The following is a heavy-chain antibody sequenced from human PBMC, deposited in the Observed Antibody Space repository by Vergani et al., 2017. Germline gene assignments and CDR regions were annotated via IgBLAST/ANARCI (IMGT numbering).Heavy chain of an antibody. CDR1: GFSFNTYW. D-gene: IGHD6-19*01. Sequence: EVQLVESGGGSVQSGGSLRLSCVASGFSFNTYWMHWVRQVPGKGLMWVARIDEYGNRATYGDFETGRFTISRDNAKNTVFLQMNSLRAEDTALYYCAAGVSSGWYPRTAFDIWGQGTMVTVSS. J-gene: IGHJ3*02. CDR2: IDEYGNRA. V-gene: IGHV3-74*03. CDR3: AAGVSSGWYPRTAFDI.